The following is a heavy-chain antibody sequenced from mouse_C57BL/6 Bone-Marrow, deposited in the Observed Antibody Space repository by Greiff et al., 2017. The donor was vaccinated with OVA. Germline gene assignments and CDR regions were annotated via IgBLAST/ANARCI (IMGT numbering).Heavy chain of an antibody. J-gene: IGHJ3*01. Sequence: QVQLQQPGAELVKPGASVKLSCKASGYTFTSYWMHWVKQRPGQGLEWIGMIHPNSGSTNSNEKVQSTATLTVDKSSSTAYMQLSSLTSEDSAVYYFARGIYYDYDGSWFAYWGQGTLVTVSA. D-gene: IGHD2-4*01. V-gene: IGHV1-64*01. CDR2: IHPNSGST. CDR1: GYTFTSYW. CDR3: ARGIYYDYDGSWFAY.